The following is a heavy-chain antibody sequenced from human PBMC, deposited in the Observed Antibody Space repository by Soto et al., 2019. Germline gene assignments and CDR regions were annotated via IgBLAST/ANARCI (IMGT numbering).Heavy chain of an antibody. J-gene: IGHJ4*02. CDR3: AREGISGSYYFDF. CDR1: GVSISSYF. Sequence: TLSLTCTVSGVSISSYFWSWIRQPPGKGLEWIGYIFYSGSTNYNPSLKSRVTMSLDTSKNQFSLKLVSVTPADTAVYYCAREGISGSYYFDFWGQGTPVTVSS. D-gene: IGHD3-10*01. CDR2: IFYSGST. V-gene: IGHV4-59*01.